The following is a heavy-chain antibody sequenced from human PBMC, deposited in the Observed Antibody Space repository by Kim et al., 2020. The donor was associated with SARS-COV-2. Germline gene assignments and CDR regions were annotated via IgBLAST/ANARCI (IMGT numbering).Heavy chain of an antibody. CDR3: ARHRGGFDY. CDR2: GST. V-gene: IGHV4-39*01. Sequence: GSTYYTPSLKSRVTISVDTSKNQFSLKLSSVTAADTAVYYCARHRGGFDYWGQGTLVTVSS. D-gene: IGHD2-15*01. J-gene: IGHJ4*02.